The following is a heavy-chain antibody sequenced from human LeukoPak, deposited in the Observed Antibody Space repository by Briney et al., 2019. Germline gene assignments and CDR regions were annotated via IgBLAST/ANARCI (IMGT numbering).Heavy chain of an antibody. D-gene: IGHD6-25*01. CDR3: ARLGSGYASDAFDI. Sequence: SETLSLTCTVSGGSISSYYWSWIRQPPGKGLECIGYIYYSWSTNYNPSLKSRITISVDTSKNQFSLKLSSVTAADTAVYYCARLGSGYASDAFDIWGQGTTVTVSS. CDR1: GGSISSYY. V-gene: IGHV4-59*08. J-gene: IGHJ3*02. CDR2: IYYSWST.